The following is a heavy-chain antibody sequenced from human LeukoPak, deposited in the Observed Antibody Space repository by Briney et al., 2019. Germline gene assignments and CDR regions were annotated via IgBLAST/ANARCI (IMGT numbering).Heavy chain of an antibody. D-gene: IGHD4-17*01. V-gene: IGHV3-30*04. J-gene: IGHJ4*02. CDR3: ARDRDRDYGLLMDY. Sequence: PGGSLRLSCAASGFTFSSYAMHWVRQAPGKGLEWVAVISYDGSNKYYADSVKGRFTISRDNSKNTLYLQMNSLRAEDTAVYYCARDRDRDYGLLMDYRGQGTQVTVSS. CDR2: ISYDGSNK. CDR1: GFTFSSYA.